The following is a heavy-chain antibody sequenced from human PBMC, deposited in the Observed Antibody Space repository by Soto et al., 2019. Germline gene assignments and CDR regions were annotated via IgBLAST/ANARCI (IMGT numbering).Heavy chain of an antibody. D-gene: IGHD1-26*01. CDR3: ALRKTGSYFDY. V-gene: IGHV3-23*01. CDR2: ISGSGGNT. J-gene: IGHJ4*02. Sequence: GGSLGLSCAASGYTFSTYAMSWVRQAPGKGLEWVSVISGSGGNTYYADSAKGRFTISRDNSKNTLHLQMNSLRGEDTAVYFCALRKTGSYFDYWGQGTLVTVSS. CDR1: GYTFSTYA.